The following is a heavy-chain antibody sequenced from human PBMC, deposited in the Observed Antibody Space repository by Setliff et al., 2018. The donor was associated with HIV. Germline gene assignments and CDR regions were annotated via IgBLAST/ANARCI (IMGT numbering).Heavy chain of an antibody. D-gene: IGHD1-1*01. J-gene: IGHJ4*02. Sequence: PSETLSLTCTVSGGSISGYYWTWIRQPPGKGLEWIGRIYATGSTNYNPSLKSRVTISVDTSKNQITLTLKSVTAADTAVYFCARIDPGKFWSLDYWGRGTLVTVSS. CDR1: GGSISGYY. CDR3: ARIDPGKFWSLDY. CDR2: IYATGST. V-gene: IGHV4-4*07.